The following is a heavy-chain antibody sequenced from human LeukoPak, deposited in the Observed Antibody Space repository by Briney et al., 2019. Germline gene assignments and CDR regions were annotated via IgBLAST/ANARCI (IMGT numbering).Heavy chain of an antibody. J-gene: IGHJ4*02. V-gene: IGHV3-9*01. Sequence: GGSLRLSCAASGFTFDDYAMHWVRQAPGKGLEWVSGISWNSGDIDYADSVKGRFTISRDNSKNTLYLQMNSLTAEDTAIYYCAKDGFTDYGDYGSHTDYWGQGTLVTVSS. CDR2: ISWNSGDI. D-gene: IGHD4-17*01. CDR1: GFTFDDYA. CDR3: AKDGFTDYGDYGSHTDY.